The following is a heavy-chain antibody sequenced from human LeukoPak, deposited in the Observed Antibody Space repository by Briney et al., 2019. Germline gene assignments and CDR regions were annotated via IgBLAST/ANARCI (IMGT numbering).Heavy chain of an antibody. CDR2: IYYSGST. V-gene: IGHV4-59*01. J-gene: IGHJ4*02. CDR1: GGSISSYY. Sequence: SETLSLTCTVSGGSISSYYWSWIRQPPAKGLEWIGYIYYSGSTNYNPSLKSRVTISVDTSKNQFSLKLSSVTAADTAVYYCARGYCTNGVCYIGPFDYWGQGTLVTVSS. CDR3: ARGYCTNGVCYIGPFDY. D-gene: IGHD2-8*01.